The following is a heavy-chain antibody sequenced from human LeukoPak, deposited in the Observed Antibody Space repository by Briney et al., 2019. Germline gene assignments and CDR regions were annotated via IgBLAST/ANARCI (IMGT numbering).Heavy chain of an antibody. CDR1: GYTFTKYA. D-gene: IGHD3-22*01. CDR2: IDANTGNP. Sequence: ASVKVSCKGSGYTFTKYAISWVRQAPGQGLEYMGWIDANTGNPTYAQGFTGRFVFSLDTSVSTAYLQISSLKAEDSAIYFCANCYDSSGFFAYWGQGTLVTVSS. V-gene: IGHV7-4-1*02. J-gene: IGHJ4*02. CDR3: ANCYDSSGFFAY.